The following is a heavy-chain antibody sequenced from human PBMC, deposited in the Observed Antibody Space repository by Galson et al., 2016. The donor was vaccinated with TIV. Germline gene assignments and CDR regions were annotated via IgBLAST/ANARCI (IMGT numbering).Heavy chain of an antibody. CDR2: ITPIYGAI. V-gene: IGHV1-69*06. CDR1: GGTFSSYG. Sequence: SVKVSCKASGGTFSSYGISWVRQAPGQGLEWMGGITPIYGAINYAQKFQDRLTITEDTSTTTAYMELSSLRFEDTAVYYCARDFHSSSPSEETDAFDIWGQGAMVTVSS. CDR3: ARDFHSSSPSEETDAFDI. J-gene: IGHJ3*02. D-gene: IGHD2-2*01.